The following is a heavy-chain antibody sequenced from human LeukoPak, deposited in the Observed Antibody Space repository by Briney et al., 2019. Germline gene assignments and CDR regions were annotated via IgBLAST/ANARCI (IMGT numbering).Heavy chain of an antibody. CDR2: LTGNSNNP. CDR1: GGSISSGDYY. J-gene: IGHJ5*02. CDR3: AKCAKTPEGGSGWCNWFDT. V-gene: IGHV3-23*01. Sequence: LSLTCTVSGGSISSGDYYWSWIRQPPGKGLEWVSSLTGNSNNPNYADSVKGRFTISRDNSKNTLYLQMNSLRAEDTALYSCAKCAKTPEGGSGWCNWFDTWGQGTLVIVSS. D-gene: IGHD3-3*01.